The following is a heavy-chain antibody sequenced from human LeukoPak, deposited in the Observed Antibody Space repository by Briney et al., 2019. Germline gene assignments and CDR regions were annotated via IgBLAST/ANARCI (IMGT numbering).Heavy chain of an antibody. CDR3: ARDRLPYYDNSGESSFDY. CDR2: IKQDGSEK. J-gene: IGHJ4*02. D-gene: IGHD3-22*01. CDR1: GFTFSSYW. Sequence: GGYLRLSCAASGFTFSSYWMSWVRQAPGKGLEWVANIKQDGSEKYYVDSVKGRFTISRDNAKNSLYLQMNSLRAEDTAVYYCARDRLPYYDNSGESSFDYWGQGTLVTVSS. V-gene: IGHV3-7*01.